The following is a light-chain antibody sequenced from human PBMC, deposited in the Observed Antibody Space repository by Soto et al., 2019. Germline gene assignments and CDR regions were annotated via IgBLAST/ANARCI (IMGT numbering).Light chain of an antibody. Sequence: DIQMTQSPSSLSASVGDRVTITCRASQSISSYLNWYQQKPGKAPKLLIYAASSLQSGVPSRFSGSGSGTDFTLTISSLQPEDFATYYCQQSYSTSPKFGQGTKV. V-gene: IGKV1-39*01. CDR2: AAS. J-gene: IGKJ1*01. CDR1: QSISSY. CDR3: QQSYSTSPK.